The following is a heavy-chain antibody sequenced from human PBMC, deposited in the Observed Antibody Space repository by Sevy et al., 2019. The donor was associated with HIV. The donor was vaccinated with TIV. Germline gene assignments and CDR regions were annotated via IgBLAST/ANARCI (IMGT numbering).Heavy chain of an antibody. CDR3: AKEWTQLSDWYGELDY. D-gene: IGHD6-19*01. CDR1: GFTFSNYA. V-gene: IGHV3-23*01. Sequence: GGSLRLSCAASGFTFSNYAMSWVRQAPGKGLESVSSIRISGGNTYYADSVKGRFTISRDNSKNTLYLQMNSLRAEDTAVYYCAKEWTQLSDWYGELDYWGQGSLVTVSS. J-gene: IGHJ4*02. CDR2: IRISGGNT.